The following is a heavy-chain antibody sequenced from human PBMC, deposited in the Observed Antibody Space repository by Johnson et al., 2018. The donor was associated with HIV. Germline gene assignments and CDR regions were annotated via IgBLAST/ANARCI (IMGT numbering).Heavy chain of an antibody. D-gene: IGHD6-6*01. CDR1: GFTFSSYA. J-gene: IGHJ3*02. Sequence: QVQLVESRGGVVQPGRSLRLSCAASGFTFSSYAMHWVRQAPGKGLEWVAVISYDGSNKYYADSVKGRFTISRDNSKNTLYLQMNSLRAEDTAVYYCAREESSSSRDGFDIWGQGTMVTVSS. CDR3: AREESSSSRDGFDI. CDR2: ISYDGSNK. V-gene: IGHV3-30*04.